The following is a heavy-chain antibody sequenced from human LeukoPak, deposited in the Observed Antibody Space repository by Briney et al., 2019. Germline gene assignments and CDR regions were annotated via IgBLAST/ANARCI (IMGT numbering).Heavy chain of an antibody. CDR2: ISGSGDKT. CDR1: GFTFTSYA. J-gene: IGHJ6*03. V-gene: IGHV3-23*01. Sequence: GGSLRLSCAASGFTFTSYAMTWVRQAPGKGLEWVSGISGSGDKTFCADSVKGRFTISRDNSNSTLYLQMNSLRADDTAVYYCAKDQHCSSTSCYVYYYYMDVWGKGTTVTVSS. CDR3: AKDQHCSSTSCYVYYYYMDV. D-gene: IGHD2-2*01.